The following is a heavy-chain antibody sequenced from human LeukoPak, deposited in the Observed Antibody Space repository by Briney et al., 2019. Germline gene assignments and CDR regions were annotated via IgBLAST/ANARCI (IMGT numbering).Heavy chain of an antibody. V-gene: IGHV3-30*02. Sequence: GGSLRLSCAASGFIFSSYGMHWVRQAPGKGLEWVAFIRYDGSNKYYADSVKGRFTISRDNSKNTLYLQMNSLRAEDTAVYYCAKSGGSSGKALGYWGQGTLVTVSS. CDR2: IRYDGSNK. CDR3: AKSGGSSGKALGY. J-gene: IGHJ4*02. CDR1: GFIFSSYG. D-gene: IGHD3-22*01.